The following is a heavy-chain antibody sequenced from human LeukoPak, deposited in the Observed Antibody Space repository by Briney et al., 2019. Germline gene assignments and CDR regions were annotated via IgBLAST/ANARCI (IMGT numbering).Heavy chain of an antibody. CDR1: GYTFTTYG. Sequence: ASVKVSCKVSGYTFTTYGFSWVRQAPGQGLEWMGWINTNTGNPTYAQGFTGRFVFSLDTSVSTAYLQISSLKAEDTAVYYCARAYCSSTSCYKVDYWGQGTLVTVSS. J-gene: IGHJ4*02. CDR3: ARAYCSSTSCYKVDY. D-gene: IGHD2-2*01. V-gene: IGHV7-4-1*02. CDR2: INTNTGNP.